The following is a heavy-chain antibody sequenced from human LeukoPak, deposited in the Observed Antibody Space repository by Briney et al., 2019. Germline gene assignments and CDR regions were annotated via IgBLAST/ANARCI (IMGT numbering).Heavy chain of an antibody. V-gene: IGHV4-39*07. CDR3: ARASRSGDLGY. J-gene: IGHJ4*02. D-gene: IGHD4-17*01. CDR2: INHSGST. Sequence: PSETLSLTCIVSGGSISSSSYYWSWIRQPPGKGLEWIGEINHSGSTNYNPSLKSRVTISVDTSKNQFSLKLTSVTAADTAVYYCARASRSGDLGYWGQGTLVTVSS. CDR1: GGSISSSSYY.